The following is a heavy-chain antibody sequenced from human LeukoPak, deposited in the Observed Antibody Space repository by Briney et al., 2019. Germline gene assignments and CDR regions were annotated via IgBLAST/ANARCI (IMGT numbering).Heavy chain of an antibody. Sequence: ASVKVSCKASGYSFTNYAMHWVRQAPGQRLEWMGWINAGNGDTKYSQKFQGRVTLTRDTSASTAYLELSSLRSEDTAVYYCARLYSADYFSDYWGQGTLVTVSS. J-gene: IGHJ4*02. CDR1: GYSFTNYA. V-gene: IGHV1-3*01. CDR2: INAGNGDT. D-gene: IGHD4/OR15-4a*01. CDR3: ARLYSADYFSDY.